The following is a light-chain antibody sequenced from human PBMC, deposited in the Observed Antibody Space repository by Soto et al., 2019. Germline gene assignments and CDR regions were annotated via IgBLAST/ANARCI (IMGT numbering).Light chain of an antibody. CDR1: QTISSW. CDR3: QQHNGYSERM. Sequence: DIQMTQSPSTLSGSVGDRVTITCRASQTISSWLAWYQQKPGKAPKRLIYKASTLKSGVPSRFIGSGSGTEFTLTISSLQPDDFATYYCQQHNGYSERMFGQGTKVDIK. CDR2: KAS. V-gene: IGKV1-5*03. J-gene: IGKJ1*01.